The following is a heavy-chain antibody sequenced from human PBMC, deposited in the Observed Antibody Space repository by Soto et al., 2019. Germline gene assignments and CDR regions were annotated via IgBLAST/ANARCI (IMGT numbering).Heavy chain of an antibody. V-gene: IGHV3-15*01. CDR1: GFTFSNAW. CDR3: IWSPNSGYYYGFDY. CDR2: IKSKTDGGTT. D-gene: IGHD3-22*01. Sequence: GSLRLSCAASGFTFSNAWMSWVRQAPGKGLEWVGRIKSKTDGGTTDYAAPVKGRFTISREDSKPTLHLQMNSLKTEDTAVYYCIWSPNSGYYYGFDYWGQGT. J-gene: IGHJ4*02.